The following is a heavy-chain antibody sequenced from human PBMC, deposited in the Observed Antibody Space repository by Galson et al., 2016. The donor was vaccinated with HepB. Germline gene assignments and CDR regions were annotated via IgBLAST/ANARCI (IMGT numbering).Heavy chain of an antibody. V-gene: IGHV3-30*03. CDR2: ISYDGSIK. Sequence: SLRLSCAGSGSTFRSYGIHWVRQAPGKGLDWVAVISYDGSIKHYADSVKGRFTISRDNSKNTLFLQMNSLRPEDTAVYYCAILVAKKPESDSWGQGTLVTVSS. CDR3: AILVAKKPESDS. D-gene: IGHD5-12*01. CDR1: GSTFRSYG. J-gene: IGHJ4*02.